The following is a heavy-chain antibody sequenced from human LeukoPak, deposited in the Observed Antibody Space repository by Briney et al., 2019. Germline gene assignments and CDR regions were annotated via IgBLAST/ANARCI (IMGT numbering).Heavy chain of an antibody. V-gene: IGHV3-30*04. CDR2: ISYDGRQN. CDR3: AKDASYSSSTNFDY. D-gene: IGHD6-6*01. Sequence: GGSLRLSCAASGFTFSTYAMNWVRQAPGKGLEWVAVISYDGRQNYYADSVKGRFTISRDNSKNTLYLQMNSLRAEDVALYYCAKDASYSSSTNFDYWGQGTLVTVSS. J-gene: IGHJ4*02. CDR1: GFTFSTYA.